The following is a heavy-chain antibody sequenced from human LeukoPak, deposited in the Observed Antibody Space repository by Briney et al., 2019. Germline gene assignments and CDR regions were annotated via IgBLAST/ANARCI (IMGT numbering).Heavy chain of an antibody. Sequence: SETLSLTCTVSGYSISSGYYWGWIRQPPGEGLEWIGSIYHSGSTYYNPSLKSRVTISVDTSKNQFSLKLSSVTAADTAVYYCARDVVAGGYSYGFFDYWGQGTLVTVSS. J-gene: IGHJ4*02. D-gene: IGHD5-18*01. V-gene: IGHV4-38-2*02. CDR3: ARDVVAGGYSYGFFDY. CDR1: GYSISSGYY. CDR2: IYHSGST.